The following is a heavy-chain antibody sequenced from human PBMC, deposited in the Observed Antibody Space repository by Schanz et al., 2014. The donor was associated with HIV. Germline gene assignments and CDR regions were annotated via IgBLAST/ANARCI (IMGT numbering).Heavy chain of an antibody. CDR2: IGSGGGRT. CDR3: AKDQGYDFWSGYYNYYNMDV. Sequence: EVQLLESGGGLVQPGESLRLSCAASGFTFDDYAMHWVRQAPGKGLEWVSLIGSGGGRTYYADSVKGRVTISRDNSKNTLYLQMNSLRAEDTAVYYCAKDQGYDFWSGYYNYYNMDVWGQGTTVTVSS. J-gene: IGHJ6*02. CDR1: GFTFDDYA. D-gene: IGHD3-3*01. V-gene: IGHV3-23*01.